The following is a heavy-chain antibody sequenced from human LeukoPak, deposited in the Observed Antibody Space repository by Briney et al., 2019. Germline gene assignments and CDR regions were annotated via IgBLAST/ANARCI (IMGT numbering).Heavy chain of an antibody. CDR3: ARHDFWSGPFDY. J-gene: IGHJ4*02. V-gene: IGHV1-3*01. Sequence: ASVKVSCKASGYTFTSYGISWVRQAPGQRLEWMGWINAGNGNTKYSQKFQGRVTITRDTSASTAYMELSSLRSEDTAVYYCARHDFWSGPFDYWGQGTLVTVSS. D-gene: IGHD3-3*01. CDR1: GYTFTSYG. CDR2: INAGNGNT.